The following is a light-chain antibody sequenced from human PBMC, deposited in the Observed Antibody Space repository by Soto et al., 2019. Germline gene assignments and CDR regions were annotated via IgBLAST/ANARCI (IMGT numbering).Light chain of an antibody. Sequence: EMVMSQSPSILSVSTGESATLSCRASQSVNSNYLACYQQHPGQPPRLLIYGISTRATGITARFSGSGSGTEFSLTISSLQSEDFAVYYCQQYSKWPITFGQRTRLENK. CDR1: QSVNSN. CDR2: GIS. CDR3: QQYSKWPIT. J-gene: IGKJ5*01. V-gene: IGKV3-15*01.